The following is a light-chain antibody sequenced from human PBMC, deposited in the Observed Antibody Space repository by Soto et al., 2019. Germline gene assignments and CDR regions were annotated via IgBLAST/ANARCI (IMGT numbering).Light chain of an antibody. Sequence: DIQMPQSPSTLSASVGDRVTITCRASQSVRSWLAWYQQKPGRAPKFLIYDASSLESGDPSRFSGSVSGTEFTLSISNLQPDDFATYYCQQYDNYPLTCGGGTKVEI. CDR3: QQYDNYPLT. V-gene: IGKV1-5*01. CDR2: DAS. CDR1: QSVRSW. J-gene: IGKJ4*01.